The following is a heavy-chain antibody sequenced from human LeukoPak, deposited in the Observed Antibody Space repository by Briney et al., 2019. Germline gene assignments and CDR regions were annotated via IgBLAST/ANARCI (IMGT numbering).Heavy chain of an antibody. CDR3: ARDTYTGVGATKWDHSHYGMDV. V-gene: IGHV1-18*01. CDR2: ISAYNGNT. CDR1: GYTFTIYG. D-gene: IGHD1-26*01. Sequence: GASVNVSCKASGYTFTIYGINWVRRAPGQGLEWMGWISAYNGNTNYAQKLQGRVTVTTDTSTTTAYMELRSLRSDDTGVYYCARDTYTGVGATKWDHSHYGMDVWGQGTTVTVSS. J-gene: IGHJ6*02.